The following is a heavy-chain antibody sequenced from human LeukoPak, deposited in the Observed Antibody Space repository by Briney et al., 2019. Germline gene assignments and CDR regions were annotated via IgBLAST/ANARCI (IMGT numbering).Heavy chain of an antibody. CDR2: IYPGDSDT. CDR1: GYSFTSYW. CDR3: ARVQWELLDYFDY. V-gene: IGHV5-51*01. D-gene: IGHD1-26*01. J-gene: IGHJ4*02. Sequence: GESLKISCNGSGYSFTSYWIGWVRQMPGKGLEWMGVIYPGDSDTRYSPSFQGQVTISADKSISTAYLQWSSLKASDTAMYYCARVQWELLDYFDYWGQGTLVTVSS.